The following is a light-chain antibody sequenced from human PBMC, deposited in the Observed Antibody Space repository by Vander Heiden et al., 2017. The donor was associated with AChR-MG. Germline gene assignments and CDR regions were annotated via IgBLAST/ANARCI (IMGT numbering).Light chain of an antibody. CDR1: SSDVGGYNS. Sequence: QSALTQPASVSGSPGQSITISCTGTSSDVGGYNSVSWSQQTPGKAPKLMIYDFSKRPSGVSNRFSGSKSGNTASLTISGLQAEDEADYYCSSYTSSSTLVVFGTGTKVTVL. CDR3: SSYTSSSTLVV. CDR2: DFS. J-gene: IGLJ1*01. V-gene: IGLV2-14*01.